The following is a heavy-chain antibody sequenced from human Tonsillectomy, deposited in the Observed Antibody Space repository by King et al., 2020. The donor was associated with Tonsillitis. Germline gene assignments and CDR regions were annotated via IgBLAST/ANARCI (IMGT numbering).Heavy chain of an antibody. J-gene: IGHJ5*01. Sequence: QLQESGPGLVKPSQTLSLTCTVSGDFINAASFYWGWVRQPAGKGLEYIRRIFASGTTHYNPSFQSRVAMSVDTSKNQFSLKLSSVTAADTAVYYCARVLSYYENWFDAWGHGTLVTVSS. D-gene: IGHD3-10*01. CDR2: IFASGTT. CDR1: GDFINAASFY. CDR3: ARVLSYYENWFDA. V-gene: IGHV4-61*02.